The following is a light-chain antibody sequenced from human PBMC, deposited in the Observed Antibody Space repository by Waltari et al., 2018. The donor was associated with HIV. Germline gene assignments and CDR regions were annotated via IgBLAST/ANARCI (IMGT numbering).Light chain of an antibody. CDR3: QQYGRSSLT. CDR1: QTTSSEY. J-gene: IGKJ4*01. Sequence: IVLTQSPGPLSLAPGERLTLSCRASQTTSSEYLAWYQQKPGQAPRLLIYGASRRATGIPDRFTGSGSGIDFTLTITRLEPEDFAVYYCQQYGRSSLTFGGGTKVEIK. V-gene: IGKV3-20*01. CDR2: GAS.